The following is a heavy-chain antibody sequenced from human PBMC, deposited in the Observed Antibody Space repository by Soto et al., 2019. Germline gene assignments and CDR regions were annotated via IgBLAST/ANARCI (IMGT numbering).Heavy chain of an antibody. Sequence: ASVKVSCKTSGYNFTTYAINWVRQASGQGLEWIGWNSAYSRKIKYAQTFQGRVALSTDTSKNTLFLQMNSLRPEDTAVYYCARDLYGDRILDYWGRGTLVTVSS. J-gene: IGHJ4*02. CDR3: ARDLYGDRILDY. D-gene: IGHD4-17*01. CDR1: GYNFTTYA. CDR2: NSAYSRKI. V-gene: IGHV1-18*01.